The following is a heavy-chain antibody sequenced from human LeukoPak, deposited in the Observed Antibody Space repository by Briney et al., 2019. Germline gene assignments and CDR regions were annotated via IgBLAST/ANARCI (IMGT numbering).Heavy chain of an antibody. D-gene: IGHD1-26*01. CDR1: GYTFSNYY. V-gene: IGHV1-46*01. J-gene: IGHJ3*01. CDR3: ARDYEGATFD. Sequence: GASVKVSCKASGYTFSNYYIHWVRQAPGQGLEWMGIIKPRGGSTSYAQKFQGRVTMTRDTSTSTLYMELSSLTSDDTAVYYCARDYEGATFDWGQGTMVTVSS. CDR2: IKPRGGST.